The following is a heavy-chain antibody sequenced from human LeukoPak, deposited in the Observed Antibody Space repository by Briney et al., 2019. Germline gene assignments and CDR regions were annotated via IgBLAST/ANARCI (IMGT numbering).Heavy chain of an antibody. V-gene: IGHV3-23*01. D-gene: IGHD3-16*02. CDR2: ISGSGGST. J-gene: IGHJ4*02. CDR1: GFTFSSYA. CDR3: AKQFAITFGGVIVAVFDY. Sequence: GGSLRLSCAASGFTFSSYAMSWVRQAPGKGLEGVSAISGSGGSTYYADSVKGRFTISRDNSKKTLYLQMNSLRAEDTAVYYCAKQFAITFGGVIVAVFDYWGQGTLVTVSS.